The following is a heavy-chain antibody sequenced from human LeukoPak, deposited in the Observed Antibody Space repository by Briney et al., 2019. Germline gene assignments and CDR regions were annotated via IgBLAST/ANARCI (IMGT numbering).Heavy chain of an antibody. Sequence: PSETLSLTCTVSGGSISSYYWSWIRQPPGKGLGWIGYIYYSGSTNYNPSLKSRVTISVDTSKNQFSLKLSSVTPEDTAVYYCARARSSSLLIFEYNWFDPWGQGTLVTVSS. CDR2: IYYSGST. CDR1: GGSISSYY. D-gene: IGHD6-13*01. CDR3: ARARSSSLLIFEYNWFDP. J-gene: IGHJ5*02. V-gene: IGHV4-59*12.